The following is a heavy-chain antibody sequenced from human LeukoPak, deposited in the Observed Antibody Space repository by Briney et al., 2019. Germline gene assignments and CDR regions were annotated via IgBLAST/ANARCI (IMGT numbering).Heavy chain of an antibody. J-gene: IGHJ4*02. V-gene: IGHV3-23*01. CDR1: GFTLSSCA. D-gene: IGHD5-24*01. Sequence: PGGSLSLSCAASGFTLSSCAMNWVRQAPGKGLEGVSTISGSGSNTYYADSVKGRFTISRDNSKDTLYLQMNSLKAEDTAVNYCTKVQNGYNKPGEYWGQGALVTVSS. CDR2: ISGSGSNT. CDR3: TKVQNGYNKPGEY.